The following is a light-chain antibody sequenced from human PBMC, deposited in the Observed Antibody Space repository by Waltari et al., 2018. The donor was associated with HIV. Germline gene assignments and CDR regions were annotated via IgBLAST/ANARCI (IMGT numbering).Light chain of an antibody. V-gene: IGKV3-20*01. J-gene: IGKJ4*01. CDR1: QNVSNSS. CDR2: GSS. Sequence: EIVLTQSPGTLSLSPGERATLSCRASQNVSNSSLSWDQQLPGQAPRLLLYGSSNKAASTPGRSGGGGAGTDSSITSSRQEHEDVVVYYCQQYGSSPLAFGGGTKVEIK. CDR3: QQYGSSPLA.